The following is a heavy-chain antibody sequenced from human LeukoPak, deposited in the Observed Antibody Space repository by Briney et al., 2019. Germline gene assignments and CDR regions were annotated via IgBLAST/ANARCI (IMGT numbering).Heavy chain of an antibody. Sequence: SETLSLTCAVYGGSFSGYYWSWIRQPPGKGLEWIGEINHSGSTNYNPSLKSRVTISVDTSKNQFSLKLSSVTAADTAVYYCARLFRRYFLDVFDYWGQGTLVTVSS. CDR3: ARLFRRYFLDVFDY. J-gene: IGHJ4*02. CDR2: INHSGST. D-gene: IGHD3/OR15-3a*01. V-gene: IGHV4-34*01. CDR1: GGSFSGYY.